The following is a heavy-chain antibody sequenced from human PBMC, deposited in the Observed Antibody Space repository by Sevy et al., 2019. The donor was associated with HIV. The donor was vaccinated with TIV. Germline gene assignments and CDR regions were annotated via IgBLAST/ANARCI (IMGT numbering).Heavy chain of an antibody. CDR2: ISHDGTYK. D-gene: IGHD1-1*01. CDR1: GFSFSDYG. J-gene: IGHJ3*02. V-gene: IGHV3-30*18. Sequence: GGSLRLSCAASGFSFSDYGMHWVRQAPGKGLEWVALISHDGTYKYYGDSVKGRFTISRDNSKSTLYLQMNSLGPEDAAVYYCAKAFHNRLIGTHWDAFHMWGQGTVVTVSS. CDR3: AKAFHNRLIGTHWDAFHM.